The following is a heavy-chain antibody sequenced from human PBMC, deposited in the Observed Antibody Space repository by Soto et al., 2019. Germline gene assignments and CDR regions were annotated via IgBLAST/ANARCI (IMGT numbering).Heavy chain of an antibody. CDR3: ARSAYDSGSYSYYSYIDV. Sequence: QVQLVECGGGLVKPGGSLRLSCAPSGFTFSDYYMSWIRQAPGKGLEWISYISTGGSTIYYADSVQGRFTISRDNAKNSLYLQMNSLRAEDTAVYYCARSAYDSGSYSYYSYIDVWGKGSTVTVSS. D-gene: IGHD3-10*01. V-gene: IGHV3-11*01. J-gene: IGHJ6*03. CDR1: GFTFSDYY. CDR2: ISTGGSTI.